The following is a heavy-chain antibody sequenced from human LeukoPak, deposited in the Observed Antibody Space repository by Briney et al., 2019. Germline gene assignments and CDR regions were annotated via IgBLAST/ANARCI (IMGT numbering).Heavy chain of an antibody. D-gene: IGHD6-13*01. V-gene: IGHV3-72*01. CDR1: GFTFSSYA. CDR3: ARVSSPEYFQH. CDR2: IRNKANSYTT. J-gene: IGHJ1*01. Sequence: PGGSLRLSCAASGFTFSSYAMSWVRQAPGKGLEWVGRIRNKANSYTTEYAASVKGRFTISRDDSKNSLYLQMNSLKTEDTAVYFCARVSSPEYFQHWGQGTLVTVSS.